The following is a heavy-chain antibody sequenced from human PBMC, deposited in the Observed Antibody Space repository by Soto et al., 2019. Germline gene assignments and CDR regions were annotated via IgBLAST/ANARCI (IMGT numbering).Heavy chain of an antibody. Sequence: ASVKVSCKASGYTFTGYYMHWVRQAPGQGLEWMGWINPNSGGTNYAQKFQGRVTMTRDTSISTAYMELSRLRSDDPAVYYCARDPGYSGYDSYYYGMDVWGKGTTVTVSS. CDR1: GYTFTGYY. J-gene: IGHJ6*04. V-gene: IGHV1-2*02. CDR3: ARDPGYSGYDSYYYGMDV. D-gene: IGHD5-12*01. CDR2: INPNSGGT.